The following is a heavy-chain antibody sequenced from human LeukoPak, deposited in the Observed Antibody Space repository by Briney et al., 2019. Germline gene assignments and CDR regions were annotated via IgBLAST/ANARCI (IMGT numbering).Heavy chain of an antibody. J-gene: IGHJ3*02. CDR1: GFTFSSSA. CDR3: AKDRHLAI. Sequence: GGSLSLSCAASGFTFSSSAMIWVRQAPGKGLEWVSTIITSGGSTSFADSVKGRFTISRDNSKNTLYLQMNSLRAEDTAIYYCAKDRHLAIWGQGTMVTVSS. V-gene: IGHV3-23*01. CDR2: IITSGGST.